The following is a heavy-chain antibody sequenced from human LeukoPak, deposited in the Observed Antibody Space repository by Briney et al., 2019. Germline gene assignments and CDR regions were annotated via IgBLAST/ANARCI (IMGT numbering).Heavy chain of an antibody. CDR2: FDPEDGET. CDR1: GYTLTELS. J-gene: IGHJ4*02. Sequence: ASVKVSCKVSGYTLTELSMHWVRQAPGKGLEWMGGFDPEDGETIYAQKFQGRVTMTEDTSTDTAYMELSSLRSEDTAVYYCATWGEYVWGSYGSFDYWGQGTLVTVSS. V-gene: IGHV1-24*01. CDR3: ATWGEYVWGSYGSFDY. D-gene: IGHD3-16*01.